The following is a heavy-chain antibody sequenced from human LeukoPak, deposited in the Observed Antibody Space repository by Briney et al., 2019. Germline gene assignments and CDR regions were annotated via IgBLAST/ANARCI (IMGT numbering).Heavy chain of an antibody. Sequence: GGSLRLSCAASGFTFSSYWMHWVRQTPGMGLVWVSRINSDGSSTTYADAVKGRFTISRDNANNTLYLQMNSLRAEDTAVYYCARSFYYDNSGYYSPFDSWGQGTLVSVSS. CDR1: GFTFSSYW. CDR2: INSDGSST. D-gene: IGHD3-22*01. J-gene: IGHJ4*02. V-gene: IGHV3-74*01. CDR3: ARSFYYDNSGYYSPFDS.